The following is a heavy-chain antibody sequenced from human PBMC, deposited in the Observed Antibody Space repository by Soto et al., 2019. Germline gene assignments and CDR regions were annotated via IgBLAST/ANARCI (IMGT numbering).Heavy chain of an antibody. D-gene: IGHD2-2*01. J-gene: IGHJ4*02. Sequence: ASVKVSCKASGYTFTSYGISWVRQAPGQGLEWMGWISAYNGNTNYAQKLQGRVTMTTDTSTSTAYMELRSLRSDDTAVYYCARGTRIVVVPAAFDYWGQGTMVTVYS. CDR1: GYTFTSYG. CDR2: ISAYNGNT. CDR3: ARGTRIVVVPAAFDY. V-gene: IGHV1-18*04.